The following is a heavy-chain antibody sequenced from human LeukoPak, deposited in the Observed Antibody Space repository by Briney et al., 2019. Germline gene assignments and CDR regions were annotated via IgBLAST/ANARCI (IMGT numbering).Heavy chain of an antibody. J-gene: IGHJ6*03. Sequence: GGSLRLSCAASGFTFSDYYMSWIRQAPGKGLEWLANINQDGSERSYVDSVKGRFTISRDNAENSLYLDMSSLKLDDTAVYYCARSAYFMDVWGKGTTVTISS. CDR1: GFTFSDYY. CDR2: INQDGSER. D-gene: IGHD2-21*01. V-gene: IGHV3-7*01. CDR3: ARSAYFMDV.